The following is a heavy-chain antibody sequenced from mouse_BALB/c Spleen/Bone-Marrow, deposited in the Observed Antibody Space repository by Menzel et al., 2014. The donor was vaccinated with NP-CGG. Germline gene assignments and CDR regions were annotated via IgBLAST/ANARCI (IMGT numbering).Heavy chain of an antibody. Sequence: EVMLVESGGGLVQPGGSRKLSCAASGFTFSSFGMHWVRQAPEKGLEWVAYISSGSSTIYYADTVKGRFTNSRDNPKNTLFLQMTGLRSEDTAMYYCAREGRYGNPGYWGQGTTLTVSS. V-gene: IGHV5-17*02. CDR1: GFTFSSFG. D-gene: IGHD2-10*02. CDR2: ISSGSSTI. J-gene: IGHJ2*01. CDR3: AREGRYGNPGY.